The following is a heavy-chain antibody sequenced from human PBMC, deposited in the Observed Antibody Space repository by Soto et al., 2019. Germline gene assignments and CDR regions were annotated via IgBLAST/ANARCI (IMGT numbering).Heavy chain of an antibody. CDR2: IYQSGTT. V-gene: IGHV4-61*01. J-gene: IGHJ4*02. Sequence: PSETLSLTCIVSGGSVRSGIYYWTWIRQPPGKGLEWIGYIYQSGTTNYNASLKSRVTISIDTSKNQFFLKLNSVTAADTAVYYCARDSSGRHDYWGQGTLVTVSS. CDR1: GGSVRSGIYY. CDR3: ARDSSGRHDY. D-gene: IGHD3-22*01.